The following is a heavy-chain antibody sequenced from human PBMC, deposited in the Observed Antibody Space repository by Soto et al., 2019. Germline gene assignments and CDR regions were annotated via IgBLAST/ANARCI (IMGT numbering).Heavy chain of an antibody. Sequence: PGGSLRLSCAASGFTLSHFYMHWVRQAPGKGLEWVAVVWYDGNSKYYADSVKGRFTISRDNSKNTLYLQMNSLRDEDTAVYYCVKRGTVTTDYYGMDVWGQGTTVTVSS. CDR3: VKRGTVTTDYYGMDV. CDR2: VWYDGNSK. D-gene: IGHD4-17*01. CDR1: GFTLSHFY. J-gene: IGHJ6*02. V-gene: IGHV3-33*06.